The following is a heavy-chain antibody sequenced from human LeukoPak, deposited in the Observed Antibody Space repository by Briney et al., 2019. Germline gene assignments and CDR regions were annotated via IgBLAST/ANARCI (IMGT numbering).Heavy chain of an antibody. CDR1: GGSFSGYY. CDR2: IHTSGST. V-gene: IGHV4-59*10. CDR3: ARGGYYYDSTSYYSLDY. J-gene: IGHJ4*02. D-gene: IGHD3-22*01. Sequence: SETLSLTCAVYGGSFSGYYWSWIRQPPGKGLEWIGRIHTSGSTNYNPSLKSRVTMSVDTSKNQFSLKLSSVTAADTAVYYCARGGYYYDSTSYYSLDYWGQGTLVTVSS.